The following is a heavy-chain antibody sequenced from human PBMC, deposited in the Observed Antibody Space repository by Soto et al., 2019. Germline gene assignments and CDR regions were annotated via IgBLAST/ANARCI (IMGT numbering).Heavy chain of an antibody. V-gene: IGHV4-39*07. J-gene: IGHJ6*02. D-gene: IGHD3-10*01. CDR1: GGSISSSSYY. CDR2: IYYSGST. Sequence: SETLSLTCTVSGGSISSSSYYWGWIRQPPGKGLEWIGSIYYSGSTNYNPSLKSRVTISVDTSKNQFSLKLSSVTAADTAVYYCARDGSGSPQGYYYGMDVWGQGTTVTVSS. CDR3: ARDGSGSPQGYYYGMDV.